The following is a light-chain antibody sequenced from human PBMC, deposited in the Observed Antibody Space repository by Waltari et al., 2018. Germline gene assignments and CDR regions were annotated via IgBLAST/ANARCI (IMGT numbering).Light chain of an antibody. J-gene: IGLJ2*01. CDR3: QSADSSGTYVV. CDR2: KDS. CDR1: ALPKQY. Sequence: SYELTQPPSVSVSPGQTARITCSGDALPKQYAYWYQQKPGQAPVLVRYKDSERPSGIPERVSGSSSGTTVTLTISGVQAEDEADYYCQSADSSGTYVVFGGWTKLTVL. V-gene: IGLV3-25*03.